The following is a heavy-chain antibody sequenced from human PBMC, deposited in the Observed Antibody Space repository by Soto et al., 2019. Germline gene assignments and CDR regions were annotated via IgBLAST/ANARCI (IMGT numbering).Heavy chain of an antibody. D-gene: IGHD2-21*01. CDR3: ASLSLHYSAGY. V-gene: IGHV4-30-4*01. CDR1: GASISSADYY. Sequence: QVQLQESGPGLVKPSQTLSLTCAVSGASISSADYYWTWVLQPPGKVLQWMGYIYYSGITHYNPSLKRRLTVTLDTSETQFSLRLTSVTAADTAVYYCASLSLHYSAGYWGQGALVTVSS. J-gene: IGHJ4*02. CDR2: IYYSGIT.